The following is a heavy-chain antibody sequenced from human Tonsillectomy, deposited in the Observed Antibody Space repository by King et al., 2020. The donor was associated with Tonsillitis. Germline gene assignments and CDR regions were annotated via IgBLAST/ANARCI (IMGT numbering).Heavy chain of an antibody. CDR3: AKELMATIPAFDI. V-gene: IGHV3-30*18. CDR1: GFTFSTYG. CDR2: ISYDGSNK. Sequence: VQLVESGGGVVQPGRSLRLSCAASGFTFSTYGMHWVRQAPGKGLEWVAVISYDGSNKYYADSVKGRFTISRDNSKNTLYLQMNSLRAEDTAVYYCAKELMATIPAFDIWGQGTMVTVSS. J-gene: IGHJ3*02. D-gene: IGHD5-24*01.